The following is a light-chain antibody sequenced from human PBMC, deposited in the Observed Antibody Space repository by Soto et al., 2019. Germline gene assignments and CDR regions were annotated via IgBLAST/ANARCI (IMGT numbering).Light chain of an antibody. CDR3: QQSYSTLT. Sequence: DIQMTQSPSSLSASVGDRVTITCRASQSISSYLNWYQQKPGKAPKLLIYAASSLQSGVPSRFSGSGSGTYFTLTISSLQPEDFATYYCQQSYSTLTFGGGTQVQIK. V-gene: IGKV1-39*01. CDR1: QSISSY. CDR2: AAS. J-gene: IGKJ4*01.